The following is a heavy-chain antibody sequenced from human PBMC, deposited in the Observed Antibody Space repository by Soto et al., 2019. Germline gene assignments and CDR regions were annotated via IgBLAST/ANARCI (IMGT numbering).Heavy chain of an antibody. CDR1: GDSVSSNSAA. J-gene: IGHJ6*02. CDR3: ARDMTGVGYSSGPGLRDGMDV. Sequence: TLSLTCAISGDSVSSNSAAWNWIRQSPSRGLEWLGRTYYRSKWYNDYAVSVKGRITINPDTSKNQFSLQLNSVTPEDTAVYYCARDMTGVGYSSGPGLRDGMDVWGQGTTVTVS. D-gene: IGHD6-19*01. CDR2: TYYRSKWYN. V-gene: IGHV6-1*01.